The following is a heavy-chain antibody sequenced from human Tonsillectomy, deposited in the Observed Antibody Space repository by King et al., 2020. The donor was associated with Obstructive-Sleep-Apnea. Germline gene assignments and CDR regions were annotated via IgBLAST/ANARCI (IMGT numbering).Heavy chain of an antibody. CDR3: AKRIAVADGNSWFDP. CDR1: GFTFSSYG. D-gene: IGHD6-19*01. CDR2: IRYDGSNK. J-gene: IGHJ5*02. Sequence: VQLVESGGGVVQPGGSLRLSCAASGFTFSSYGMHWVRQAPGKGLEWVAFIRYDGSNKYYADSVKGRFTISRDNSKNTLYLQMNSLRAEDTAVYYCAKRIAVADGNSWFDPWGQGTLVTVTS. V-gene: IGHV3-30*02.